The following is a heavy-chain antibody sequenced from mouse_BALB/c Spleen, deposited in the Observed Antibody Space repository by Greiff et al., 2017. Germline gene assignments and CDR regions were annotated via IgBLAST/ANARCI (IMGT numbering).Heavy chain of an antibody. D-gene: IGHD1-2*01. V-gene: IGHV3-6*02. CDR1: GYSITSGYY. Sequence: EVKLMESGPGLVKPSQSLSLTCSVTGYSITSGYYWNWIRQFPGNKLEWMGYISYDGSNNYNPSLKNRISITRDTSKNQFFLKLNSVTTEDTATYYCARAITTATYAYWGQGTLVTVSA. CDR3: ARAITTATYAY. J-gene: IGHJ3*01. CDR2: ISYDGSN.